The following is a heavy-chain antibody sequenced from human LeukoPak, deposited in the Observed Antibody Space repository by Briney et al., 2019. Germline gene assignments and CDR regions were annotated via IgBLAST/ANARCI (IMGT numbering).Heavy chain of an antibody. Sequence: GGSLRLSCAASGFTFSSYAMSWVRQAPGKGLEWVSAISGSGGSTYYADSVKGRFTISRDNSKNTLYLQMNSLRAGDTAVYYCAKVHYDILTGYYTNYYYGMDVWGQGTTVTVSS. J-gene: IGHJ6*02. CDR1: GFTFSSYA. CDR3: AKVHYDILTGYYTNYYYGMDV. D-gene: IGHD3-9*01. V-gene: IGHV3-23*01. CDR2: ISGSGGST.